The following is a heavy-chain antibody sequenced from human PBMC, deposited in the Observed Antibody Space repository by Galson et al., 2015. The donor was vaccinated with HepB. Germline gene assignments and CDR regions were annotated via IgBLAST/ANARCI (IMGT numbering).Heavy chain of an antibody. D-gene: IGHD3-22*01. CDR3: ASSITMILVVITSAFDI. Sequence: SLRLSCAASGFTFSSYAMSWVRQAPGKGLEWVSAISGSGGSTYYADSVKGRFTISRDNSKNTLYLQMNSLRAEDTAVYYCASSITMILVVITSAFDIWGQGTMVTVSS. CDR2: ISGSGGST. V-gene: IGHV3-23*01. CDR1: GFTFSSYA. J-gene: IGHJ3*02.